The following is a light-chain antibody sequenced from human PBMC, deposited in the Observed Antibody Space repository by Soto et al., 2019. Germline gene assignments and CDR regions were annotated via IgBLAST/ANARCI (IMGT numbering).Light chain of an antibody. Sequence: DIQMTQSPSTLSASVGDRVTITCRASQSISSWLAWYQQKPGKAPKLLIYDASSLESGVPSRFSGSGSGTEFTLTISLLQPDDFATYYCQQYDAPPLTFGPGTKVD. CDR1: QSISSW. CDR3: QQYDAPPLT. V-gene: IGKV1-5*01. J-gene: IGKJ3*01. CDR2: DAS.